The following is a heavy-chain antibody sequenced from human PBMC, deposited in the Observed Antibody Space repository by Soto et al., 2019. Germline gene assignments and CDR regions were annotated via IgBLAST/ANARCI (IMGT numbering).Heavy chain of an antibody. CDR1: GYSFNSYW. V-gene: IGHV5-10-1*01. CDR2: IDPSDSYI. D-gene: IGHD6-13*01. Sequence: PGESLKISCKGSGYSFNSYWISWVRQMPGKGLEWMGRIDPSDSYINYNPSFQGHVTISADKSISTAYLQWSSLKASDTAMYYCARLGIAAAAHYGMDVWGQGTTVTVSS. CDR3: ARLGIAAAAHYGMDV. J-gene: IGHJ6*02.